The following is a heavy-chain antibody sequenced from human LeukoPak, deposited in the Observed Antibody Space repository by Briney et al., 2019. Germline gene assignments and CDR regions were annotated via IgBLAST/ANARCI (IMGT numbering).Heavy chain of an antibody. V-gene: IGHV3-7*03. J-gene: IGHJ4*02. CDR1: GFTFSSYW. D-gene: IGHD6-13*01. CDR3: ARSGIAAAGGDFDY. CDR2: IKQDGSEK. Sequence: GGSLRLSCAASGFTFSSYWMGWVRQAPGKGLEWVANIKQDGSEKYYVDSVKGRFTISRDNAKNSLYLQMNSLRAEDAAVYYCARSGIAAAGGDFDYWGQGTLVTVSS.